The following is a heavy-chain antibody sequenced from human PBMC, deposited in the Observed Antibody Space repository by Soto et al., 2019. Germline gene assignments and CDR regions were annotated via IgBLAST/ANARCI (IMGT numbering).Heavy chain of an antibody. J-gene: IGHJ4*02. V-gene: IGHV4-4*02. CDR1: DGSISTSDW. CDR2: IYHSGAI. Sequence: QVQLQESGPGLVKPSGTLSLTCAVSDGSISTSDWWSWIRQSPGKGLEWIGEIYHSGAINYSPSLTSRLTISVDKSKNQFSLKLTSVTAADPAMYYCARARSRDGSHYDYWGQGTLVTVSS. CDR3: ARARSRDGSHYDY. D-gene: IGHD3-10*01.